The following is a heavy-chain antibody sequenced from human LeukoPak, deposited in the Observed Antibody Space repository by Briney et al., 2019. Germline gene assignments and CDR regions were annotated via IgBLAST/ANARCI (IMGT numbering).Heavy chain of an antibody. CDR1: GGSISSGSYY. Sequence: SETLSLTWTVSGGSISSGSYYWRWIRQPAGKGREWIGRIYTSGSTNYNPSLKSRVTISVDTSKNQFSLKLSSVTAADTAVYYCARYLAAAGTRWFDPWGQGTLVTVSS. CDR2: IYTSGST. D-gene: IGHD6-13*01. V-gene: IGHV4-61*02. CDR3: ARYLAAAGTRWFDP. J-gene: IGHJ5*02.